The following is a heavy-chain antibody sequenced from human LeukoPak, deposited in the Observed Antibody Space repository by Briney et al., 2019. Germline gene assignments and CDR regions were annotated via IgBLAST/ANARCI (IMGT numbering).Heavy chain of an antibody. J-gene: IGHJ3*02. V-gene: IGHV4-4*02. CDR3: ATSNWNGDAFDI. CDR1: GGSISSNNW. Sequence: KPSETLSLTCAVSGGSISSNNWWSWVRQPPGKGLEWIGYIYYSGSTNYNPSLKSRVTISVDTSKNQFSLKLSSVTAADTAVYYCATSNWNGDAFDIWGQGTMVTVSS. D-gene: IGHD1-1*01. CDR2: IYYSGST.